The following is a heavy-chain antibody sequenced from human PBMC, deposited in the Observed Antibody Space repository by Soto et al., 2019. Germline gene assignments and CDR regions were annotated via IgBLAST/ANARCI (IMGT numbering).Heavy chain of an antibody. CDR2: ISSSSSYI. J-gene: IGHJ5*02. CDR1: GFTVSSNY. CDR3: ARAAGYCSSTSCYNNWFYP. V-gene: IGHV3-21*01. Sequence: GGSLRLSCAASGFTVSSNYMSWVRQAPGKGLDWVSSISSSSSYIYYADSVKGRFTISRDNAKNSLYLQMNSLRAEDTAVYYCARAAGYCSSTSCYNNWFYPWGQGTLVTVSS. D-gene: IGHD2-2*02.